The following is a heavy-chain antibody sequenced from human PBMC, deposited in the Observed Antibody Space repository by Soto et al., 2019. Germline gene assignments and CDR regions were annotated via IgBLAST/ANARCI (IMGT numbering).Heavy chain of an antibody. CDR3: AKDSQSVSVSAARVYGMDV. J-gene: IGHJ6*02. CDR2: IWYDGSNK. V-gene: IGHV3-33*06. D-gene: IGHD2-2*01. Sequence: LRLSCAASGFTFSSYGMHWVRQAPGKGLEWVAVIWYDGSNKYYADSVKGRFTISRDNSKNTLYLQMNSLRAEDTAVYYCAKDSQSVSVSAARVYGMDVWGQGTTVTVSS. CDR1: GFTFSSYG.